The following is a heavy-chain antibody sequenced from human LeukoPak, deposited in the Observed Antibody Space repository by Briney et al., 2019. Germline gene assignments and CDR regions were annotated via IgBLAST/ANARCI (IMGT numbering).Heavy chain of an antibody. CDR3: AREGTAMATYYAMDV. CDR1: GFTFSSYG. CDR2: IWYDGSNK. J-gene: IGHJ6*02. V-gene: IGHV3-33*01. Sequence: PGGSLRLSCAASGFTFSSYGMHWVRQAPGEGLEWVAVIWYDGSNKYYADSVEGRFTISRDNSKNTLFLQMNSLRAEDTAVYYGAREGTAMATYYAMDVWGQGTTVTVSS. D-gene: IGHD5-18*01.